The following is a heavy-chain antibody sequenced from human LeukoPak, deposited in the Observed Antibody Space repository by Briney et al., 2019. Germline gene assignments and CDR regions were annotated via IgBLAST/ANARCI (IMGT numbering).Heavy chain of an antibody. D-gene: IGHD6-13*01. CDR1: DFPFSNAW. CDR2: IKSKTDGGTT. J-gene: IGHJ4*02. V-gene: IGHV3-15*07. CDR3: TTVLAAAGRTPRPY. Sequence: GSLRLSCAASDFPFSNAWMNWVRQAPGKGLEWVGRIKSKTDGGTTDYTAPVKGRFTISRDDSKNTLYLQMNGLKIEDTAVYYCTTVLAAAGRTPRPYWGQGTLVTVSS.